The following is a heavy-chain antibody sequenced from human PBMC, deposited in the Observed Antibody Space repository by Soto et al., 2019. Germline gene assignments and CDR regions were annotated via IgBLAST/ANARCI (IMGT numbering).Heavy chain of an antibody. V-gene: IGHV3-66*01. CDR2: IYSGGST. CDR3: ATSSITSAYYYYYYMDF. D-gene: IGHD5-12*01. Sequence: PGGALRLSCAASGFTVSSNYMSWVRQAPGKGLEWGSVIYSGGSTYYADSVKGRFTISRDNSKNTLYIQMNSLRAGETAVYYCATSSITSAYYYYYYMDFWGNGTTVTVSS. J-gene: IGHJ6*03. CDR1: GFTVSSNY.